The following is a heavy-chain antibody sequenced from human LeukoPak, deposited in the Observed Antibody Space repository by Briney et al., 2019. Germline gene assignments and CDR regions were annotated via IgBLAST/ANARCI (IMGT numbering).Heavy chain of an antibody. CDR1: RFTFSTYG. CDR3: ARDLVSYYYDSSGYYRPGDY. CDR2: IQYDGSNQ. V-gene: IGHV3-30*02. D-gene: IGHD3-22*01. J-gene: IGHJ4*02. Sequence: GGSLRLSCAASRFTFSTYGMHWVRQAPGKGLEWVAYIQYDGSNQQYADSVKGRFSISRDSSKNILYLQMNSLRSDDTAVYYCARDLVSYYYDSSGYYRPGDYWGQGTLVTVSS.